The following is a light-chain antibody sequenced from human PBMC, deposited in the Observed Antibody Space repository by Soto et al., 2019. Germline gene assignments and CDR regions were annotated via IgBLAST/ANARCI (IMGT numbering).Light chain of an antibody. CDR3: SSYTTSSTLV. J-gene: IGLJ2*01. CDR1: SSDVGGHNY. CDR2: EVS. Sequence: QSALTQPASVSGSPGQSITISCTGTSSDVGGHNYVSWYQQHPGIAPKLMISEVSNRPSGVSNRFSGPKSGNTASLTITGLQAEDEADYYCSSYTTSSTLVFGGGTQLTVL. V-gene: IGLV2-14*01.